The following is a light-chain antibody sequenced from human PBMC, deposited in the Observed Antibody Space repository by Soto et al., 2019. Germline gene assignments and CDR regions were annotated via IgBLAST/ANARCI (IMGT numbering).Light chain of an antibody. J-gene: IGLJ2*01. CDR1: SGSIASNY. CDR2: EDN. V-gene: IGLV6-57*04. CDR3: QSYDSSNVV. Sequence: NFMLTQPHSVSESPGKTVTISCTRSSGSIASNYVQWYQQRPGSAPTTVLYEDNQRPSGVPDRFSGSIDSSSNSASLTISGLKTEDEADYYCQSYDSSNVVFGGGTKLTFL.